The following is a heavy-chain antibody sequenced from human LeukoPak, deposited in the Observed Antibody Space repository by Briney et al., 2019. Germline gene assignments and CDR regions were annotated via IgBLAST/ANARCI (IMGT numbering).Heavy chain of an antibody. CDR2: ISGSGSAT. CDR3: AKAFHFDFWSGYSSWFDP. D-gene: IGHD3-3*01. J-gene: IGHJ5*02. CDR1: GFTFSTYA. V-gene: IGHV3-23*01. Sequence: GESLRLSCAASGFTFSTYAMSWVRQAPGKGLEWVSSISGSGSATYNADPGKGRFTISRDNSRDTLYLQMNSLRADDTAVYYCAKAFHFDFWSGYSSWFDPWGQGTVVTVSS.